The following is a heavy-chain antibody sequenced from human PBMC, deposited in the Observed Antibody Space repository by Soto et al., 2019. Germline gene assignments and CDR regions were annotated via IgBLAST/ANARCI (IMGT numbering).Heavy chain of an antibody. CDR1: GGSFSSSIYY. J-gene: IGHJ5*02. D-gene: IGHD6-6*01. CDR3: SRSVRVAARLGWFDP. CDR2: LYYSGST. Sequence: SETLSLTCTVSGGSFSSSIYYWGWIRQPPGKGLEWIGFLYYSGSTYYNPSLKSRVTISVDTSKNQFSLKLSSVTAADTAVYYCSRSVRVAARLGWFDPWGQGTLVTVSS. V-gene: IGHV4-39*07.